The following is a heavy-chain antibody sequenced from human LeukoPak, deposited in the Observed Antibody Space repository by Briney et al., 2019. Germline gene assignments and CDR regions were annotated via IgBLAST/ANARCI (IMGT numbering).Heavy chain of an antibody. CDR3: ARDLIVGATQPDY. CDR2: ISYDGSNK. J-gene: IGHJ4*02. Sequence: GGSLRLSCAASGFTFSSYAMHWVRQAPGKGLEWVAVISYDGSNKYYADSVKGRFTTSRDNSKNTLYLQMNSLRAEDTAVYYCARDLIVGATQPDYWGQGTLVTVSS. V-gene: IGHV3-30*04. CDR1: GFTFSSYA. D-gene: IGHD1-26*01.